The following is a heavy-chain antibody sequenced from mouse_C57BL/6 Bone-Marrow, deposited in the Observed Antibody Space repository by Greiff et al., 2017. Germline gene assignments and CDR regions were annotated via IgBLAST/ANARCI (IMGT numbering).Heavy chain of an antibody. CDR1: GYTFTDYE. V-gene: IGHV1-15*01. CDR3: TKSIFYY. CDR2: IDPETGGT. Sequence: VKLMESGAELVRPGASVTLSCKASGYTFTDYEMHWVKQTPVHGLEWIGAIDPETGGTAYNQKFKGKAILTADKSSSTAYMELRSLTSEDSAVYYCTKSIFYYWGQGTLVTVSA. J-gene: IGHJ3*01.